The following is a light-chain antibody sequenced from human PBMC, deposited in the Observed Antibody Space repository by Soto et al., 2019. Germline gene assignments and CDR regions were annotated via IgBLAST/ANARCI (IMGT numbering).Light chain of an antibody. CDR2: EGS. Sequence: QSVLTQPASVSGSPEQSITISCTGTSSDVGSYNLVSWYQQHPGKAPKLMIYEGSKRPSGVSNRFSGSKSGNTASLTISGLQAEDEADYYCCSYAGSSTVFGTGTKVTVL. CDR3: CSYAGSSTV. J-gene: IGLJ1*01. CDR1: SSDVGSYNL. V-gene: IGLV2-23*03.